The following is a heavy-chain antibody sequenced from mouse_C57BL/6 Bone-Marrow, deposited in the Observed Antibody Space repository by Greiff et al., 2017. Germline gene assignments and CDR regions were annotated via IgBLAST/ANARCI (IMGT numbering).Heavy chain of an antibody. CDR3: ARRRGQRGYFDV. CDR1: GYTFTSYW. Sequence: VQLQQPGAELVKPGASVKLSCKASGYTFTSYWMHWVKQRPGQGLEWIGMIHPNSGSTNYNEKFKSKATLTVDKSSSTAYMQLSSLTSEDPAVYYCARRRGQRGYFDVWGTGTTVTVSS. V-gene: IGHV1-64*01. CDR2: IHPNSGST. J-gene: IGHJ1*03.